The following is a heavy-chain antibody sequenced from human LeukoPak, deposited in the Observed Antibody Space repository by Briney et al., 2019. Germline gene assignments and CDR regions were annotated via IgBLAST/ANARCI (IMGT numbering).Heavy chain of an antibody. CDR1: GYTFTSYA. CDR3: ARGTQTILWWSQNPNRIDY. D-gene: IGHD2-21*01. V-gene: IGHV7-4-1*02. CDR2: INTNTGNP. J-gene: IGHJ4*02. Sequence: GASVKVSCKASGYTFTSYAMNWVRQAPGQGLEWMGWINTNTGNPTYAQGFTGRFVFSLDTSVSTAYLQISSLKAEDTAVYYCARGTQTILWWSQNPNRIDYWGQGTLVTVSS.